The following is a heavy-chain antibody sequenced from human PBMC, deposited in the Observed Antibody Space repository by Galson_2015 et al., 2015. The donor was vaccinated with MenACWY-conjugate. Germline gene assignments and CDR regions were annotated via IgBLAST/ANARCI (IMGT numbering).Heavy chain of an antibody. D-gene: IGHD2-21*02. Sequence: SLRLSCAASGFTFSSYGMHWVRQAPGKGLEWVAVISYDGSNKYYADSVKGRFTTSRDNSKNTLYLQMNSLRAEDTAVYYCAKARRGRVVVTATTDYWGQGTLVTVSS. J-gene: IGHJ4*02. CDR2: ISYDGSNK. V-gene: IGHV3-30*18. CDR3: AKARRGRVVVTATTDY. CDR1: GFTFSSYG.